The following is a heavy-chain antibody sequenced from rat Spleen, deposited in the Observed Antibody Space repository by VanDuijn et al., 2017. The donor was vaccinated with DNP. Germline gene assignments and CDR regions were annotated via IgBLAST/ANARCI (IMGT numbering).Heavy chain of an antibody. Sequence: EVQLVESGGGLVQPGRSLKLSCAASGFTFSDYNMAWVRQAPKKGPEWFATIIYDGSRTYYRDSVKGRFTISRDNAKSTLYLQMDSLRSGDTATYYCATFEGRDAWGQGTSVTVSS. CDR3: ATFEGRDA. J-gene: IGHJ4*01. D-gene: IGHD1-11*01. CDR1: GFTFSDYN. V-gene: IGHV5S10*01. CDR2: IIYDGSRT.